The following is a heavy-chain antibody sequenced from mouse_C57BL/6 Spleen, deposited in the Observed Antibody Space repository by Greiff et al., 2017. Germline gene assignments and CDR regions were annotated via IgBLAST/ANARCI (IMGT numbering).Heavy chain of an antibody. J-gene: IGHJ3*01. CDR1: GYSITSGYY. Sequence: ESGPGLVKPSQSLSLTCSVTGYSITSGYYWNWIRQFPGNKLEWMGYISYDGSNNYNPSLKNRISITRDTSKNQFFLKLNSVTTEDTATYYCARGRYGNSFAYWGQGTLVTVSA. CDR3: ARGRYGNSFAY. D-gene: IGHD2-10*02. CDR2: ISYDGSN. V-gene: IGHV3-6*01.